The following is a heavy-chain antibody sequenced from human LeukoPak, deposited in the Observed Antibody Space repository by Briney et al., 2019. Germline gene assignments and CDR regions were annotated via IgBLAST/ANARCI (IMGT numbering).Heavy chain of an antibody. CDR2: ISSSGSTI. D-gene: IGHD6-19*01. CDR3: VRDHGGWSLDP. V-gene: IGHV3-48*03. J-gene: IGHJ5*02. Sequence: GGSLRLSCAASGFTFSSYEMNWVRQAPGKGLEWVSYISSSGSTIYYADSVKGRFTISRDNAKNSLYLQMNSLRAEDTAVYYCVRDHGGWSLDPWGQGTLVTVFS. CDR1: GFTFSSYE.